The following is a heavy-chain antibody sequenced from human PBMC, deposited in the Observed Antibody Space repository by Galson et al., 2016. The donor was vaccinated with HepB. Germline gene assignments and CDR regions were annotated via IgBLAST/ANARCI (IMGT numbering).Heavy chain of an antibody. Sequence: SLRLSCAASGFTFNAYVLSWVRQTPGKGLEWVSTISGSGAVTFYADSAKGRVTISRDNSKNTLFLQLNSLRAEDSGVYFCAKDRAPQCRLEGISERYVHRWGQCTLLTVSS. CDR2: ISGSGAVT. D-gene: IGHD3-16*02. CDR3: AKDRAPQCRLEGISERYVHR. V-gene: IGHV3-23*01. J-gene: IGHJ1*01. CDR1: GFTFNAYV.